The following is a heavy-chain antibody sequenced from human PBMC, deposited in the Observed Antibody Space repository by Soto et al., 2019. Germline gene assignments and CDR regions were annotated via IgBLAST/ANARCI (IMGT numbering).Heavy chain of an antibody. CDR3: ATIHLYSNVLSPFDY. D-gene: IGHD4-4*01. CDR2: ISGSGGST. V-gene: IGHV3-23*01. CDR1: GFTFSSYA. J-gene: IGHJ4*02. Sequence: GGSLRLSCAASGFTFSSYAMSWVRQAPGKGLEWVSAISGSGGSTYYADSVKGRFTISRDNSKNTLYLQMNSLRAEDTAVYYCATIHLYSNVLSPFDYWGQGTLVTVSS.